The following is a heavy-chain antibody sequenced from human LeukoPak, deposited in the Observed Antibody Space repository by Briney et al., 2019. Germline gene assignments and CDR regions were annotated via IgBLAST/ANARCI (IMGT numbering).Heavy chain of an antibody. Sequence: ASVKVSCKASGYTFTGNHVHWVRQAPGQGLEWMGWIDPKSGDTMYAQKFQDRVTMTSDTSINTAYMELSGLRSDDTAVYFCARKPYSSSSPHLPWGQGTLVTVSS. V-gene: IGHV1-2*02. CDR1: GYTFTGNH. D-gene: IGHD6-6*01. CDR3: ARKPYSSSSPHLP. CDR2: IDPKSGDT. J-gene: IGHJ5*02.